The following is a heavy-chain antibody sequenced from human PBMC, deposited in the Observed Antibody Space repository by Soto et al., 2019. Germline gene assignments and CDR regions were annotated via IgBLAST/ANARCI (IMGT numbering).Heavy chain of an antibody. CDR2: ISYDGSNK. CDR1: GFTFSSYA. V-gene: IGHV3-30-3*01. D-gene: IGHD1-26*01. CDR3: ARDLPLIIVGAYEVGNY. J-gene: IGHJ4*02. Sequence: QVQLVESGGGVVQPGRSLRLSCAASGFTFSSYAMHWVRQAPGKGLEWVAVISYDGSNKYYADSVKGRFTISRDNSKNPLYLQMNSLRAEDTAVYYCARDLPLIIVGAYEVGNYWGQGTLVTVSS.